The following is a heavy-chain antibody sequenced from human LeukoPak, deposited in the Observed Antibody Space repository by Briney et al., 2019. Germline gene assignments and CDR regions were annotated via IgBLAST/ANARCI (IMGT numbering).Heavy chain of an antibody. CDR3: ARDSLTGDIVATIDY. J-gene: IGHJ4*02. V-gene: IGHV4-30-4*07. D-gene: IGHD5-12*01. Sequence: PSQTLSLTCAVSGGSISSGGYSWSWIRQPPGKGLEWIGSIYYSGSTYYNPSLKSRVTISVDTSKNQFSLKLSSVTAADTAVYYCARDSLTGDIVATIDYWGQGTLVTVSS. CDR2: IYYSGST. CDR1: GGSISSGGYS.